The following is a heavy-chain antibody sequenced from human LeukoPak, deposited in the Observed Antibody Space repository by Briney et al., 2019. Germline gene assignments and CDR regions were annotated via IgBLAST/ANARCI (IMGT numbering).Heavy chain of an antibody. D-gene: IGHD4-23*01. Sequence: SQTLSLTCAISGDSVSSNSAAWNWIRQSPSIGLESLGRTYYRSKWYNDYAVSVKSRITINPDTSKNQFSLQLNSVTPEDTAVYYCARASDYGGIPFDYWGQGTLVTVSS. CDR3: ARASDYGGIPFDY. V-gene: IGHV6-1*01. J-gene: IGHJ4*02. CDR1: GDSVSSNSAA. CDR2: TYYRSKWYN.